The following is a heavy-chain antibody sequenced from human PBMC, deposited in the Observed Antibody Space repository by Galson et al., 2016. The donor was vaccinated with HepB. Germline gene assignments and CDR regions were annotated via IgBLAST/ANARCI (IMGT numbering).Heavy chain of an antibody. Sequence: FLRLSCAASGFTFSSYAMNWVRLAPGKGPEWVSAISGSATTTYYSDSVKGRFTISRDTFKSTLYLQMNSLRAEDTAVYYCAKDRGVVPDYYLDYWGQGTLVTVSS. D-gene: IGHD6-6*01. V-gene: IGHV3-23*01. CDR2: ISGSATTT. J-gene: IGHJ4*02. CDR3: AKDRGVVPDYYLDY. CDR1: GFTFSSYA.